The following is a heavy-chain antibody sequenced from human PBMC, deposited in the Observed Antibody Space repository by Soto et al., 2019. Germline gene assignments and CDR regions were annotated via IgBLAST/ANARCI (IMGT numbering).Heavy chain of an antibody. Sequence: GGSLRLSCAASGFTFSSYSMNWVRQAPGKGLEWVSSISSSSSYIYYADSVKGRFTISRDNAKNSLYLQMNSLRAEDTAVYYCAREVAARPGDAFDIWGQGTMVTVSS. J-gene: IGHJ3*02. CDR3: AREVAARPGDAFDI. D-gene: IGHD6-6*01. CDR2: ISSSSSYI. CDR1: GFTFSSYS. V-gene: IGHV3-21*01.